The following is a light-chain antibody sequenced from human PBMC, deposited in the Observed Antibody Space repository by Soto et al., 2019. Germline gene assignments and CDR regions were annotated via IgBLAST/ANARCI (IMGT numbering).Light chain of an antibody. V-gene: IGKV3-11*01. J-gene: IGKJ1*01. CDR1: ENVRTF. CDR3: QQHSHWPPWT. CDR2: XXX. Sequence: EVVLTQSPATLSLSPGERATLSCRASENVRTFVDWYQQKPGXXXXXXXXXXXXRATGIPARFSGSGSGTDFTLTISNLEPEDFAVYYCQQHSHWPPWTFGQGTKVDIK.